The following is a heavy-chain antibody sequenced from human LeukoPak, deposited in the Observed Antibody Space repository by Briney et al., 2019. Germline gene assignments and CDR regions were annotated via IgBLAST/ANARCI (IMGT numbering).Heavy chain of an antibody. CDR3: ARAMVRGVISFDY. CDR1: GGTFSSYA. D-gene: IGHD3-10*01. Sequence: SVKVSCKASGGTFSSYAISWVRQAPGQGLEWMGGIIPIFGTANYAQKFQGRVTITADESTSTAYMELSSLRSEDTAVYYCARAMVRGVISFDYWGQGTLVTVSS. V-gene: IGHV1-69*01. CDR2: IIPIFGTA. J-gene: IGHJ4*02.